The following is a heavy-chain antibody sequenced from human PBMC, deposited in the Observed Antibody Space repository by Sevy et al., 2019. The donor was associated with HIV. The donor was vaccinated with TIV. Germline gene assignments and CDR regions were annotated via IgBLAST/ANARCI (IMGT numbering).Heavy chain of an antibody. Sequence: GGSLRLSCTASGFTFGDYAMSWFRQAPGKGLEWVAFIRRNSYEPYSGTTEYAASVKGRFTISRDDSKSIAYLQMNSLKTEDTAFYYCTRALATVVTPEYYFDYWGQGTLVTVSS. J-gene: IGHJ4*02. V-gene: IGHV3-49*03. D-gene: IGHD4-17*01. CDR2: IRRNSYEPYSGTT. CDR3: TRALATVVTPEYYFDY. CDR1: GFTFGDYA.